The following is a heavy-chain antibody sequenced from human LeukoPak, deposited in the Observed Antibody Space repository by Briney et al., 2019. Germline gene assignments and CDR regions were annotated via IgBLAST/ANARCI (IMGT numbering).Heavy chain of an antibody. CDR2: ISYDGSNK. CDR1: GFTFSSYA. CDR3: AKERNRGNYFDY. V-gene: IGHV3-30*04. D-gene: IGHD1-14*01. J-gene: IGHJ4*02. Sequence: GGSLRLPCAASGFTFSSYAMHWVRQVPGKGLEWVAVISYDGSNKYYADSVKGRFTISRDNSKNTLYLQMNSLRAEDTAVYYCAKERNRGNYFDYWGQGTLVTVSS.